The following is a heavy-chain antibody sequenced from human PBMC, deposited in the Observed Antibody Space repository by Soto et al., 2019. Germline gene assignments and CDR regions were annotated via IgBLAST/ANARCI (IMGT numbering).Heavy chain of an antibody. CDR1: GFTFSSYA. CDR2: ISGSGGST. CDR3: AKDQGIAARPFHYYYGIDV. D-gene: IGHD6-6*01. J-gene: IGHJ6*02. Sequence: EVQLLESGGGLVQPGGSLRLSCAASGFTFSSYAMSWVRQAPGKGLEWVSAISGSGGSTYYADYVKGRFTISRDNSKNPLYLQMNSLRAEDPAVYYCAKDQGIAARPFHYYYGIDVWGQGTTVTVSS. V-gene: IGHV3-23*01.